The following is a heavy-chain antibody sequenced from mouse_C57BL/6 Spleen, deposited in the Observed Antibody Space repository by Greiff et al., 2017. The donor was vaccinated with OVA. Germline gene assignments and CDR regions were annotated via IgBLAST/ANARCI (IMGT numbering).Heavy chain of an antibody. V-gene: IGHV3-6*01. CDR1: GYSITSGYY. D-gene: IGHD2-4*01. CDR3: ARRGLRRDFDY. Sequence: VQLKESGPGLVKPSQSLSLTCSVTGYSITSGYYWNWIRQFPGNKLEWMGYISYDGSNNYNPSLKNRVSITRDTSKNQSFLKLNSVTTEDTAADYCARRGLRRDFDYWGQGTTLTVSS. CDR2: ISYDGSN. J-gene: IGHJ2*01.